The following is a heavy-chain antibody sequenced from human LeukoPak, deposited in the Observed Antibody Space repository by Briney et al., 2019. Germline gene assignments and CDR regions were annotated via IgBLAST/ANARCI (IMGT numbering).Heavy chain of an antibody. V-gene: IGHV4-39*01. Sequence: SETLSLTCTLSGGSIKSSDYYWAWLRQPPGKGLEWIGNIYYSGSTDYNPSLKSRFTISVDTSKSQFSLKLSSVTAADTAVYYCARGVAAARWFDPWGQGTLVTVSS. CDR1: GGSIKSSDYY. CDR3: ARGVAAARWFDP. J-gene: IGHJ5*02. CDR2: IYYSGST. D-gene: IGHD2-2*01.